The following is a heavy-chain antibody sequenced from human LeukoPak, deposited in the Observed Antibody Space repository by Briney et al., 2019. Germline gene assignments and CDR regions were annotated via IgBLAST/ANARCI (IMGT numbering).Heavy chain of an antibody. CDR2: ISAYNGNT. Sequence: ASVKVSCKASGYTFTSYGIGWVRQAPGQGLEWMGWISAYNGNTNYAQKLQGRVTMTTDTSTSTAYMELRSLRSDDTAVYYCARISSRDTSFDIWGQGTMVTVSS. V-gene: IGHV1-18*01. J-gene: IGHJ3*02. CDR3: ARISSRDTSFDI. CDR1: GYTFTSYG. D-gene: IGHD5-18*01.